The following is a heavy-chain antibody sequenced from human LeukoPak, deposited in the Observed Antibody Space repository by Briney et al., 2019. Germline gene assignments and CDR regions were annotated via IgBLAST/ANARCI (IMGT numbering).Heavy chain of an antibody. Sequence: SETLSLTYTVSGYSINSGYYWGWIRQPPGKGLEWIGSIYYSGNTYYDPSLKSRVTISVDTSKNQFSLKLSSVTAADTAVFYCARGGLTGPLGDWGQGTLVTVSS. V-gene: IGHV4-38-2*02. CDR2: IYYSGNT. D-gene: IGHD3-9*01. CDR1: GYSINSGYY. CDR3: ARGGLTGPLGD. J-gene: IGHJ4*02.